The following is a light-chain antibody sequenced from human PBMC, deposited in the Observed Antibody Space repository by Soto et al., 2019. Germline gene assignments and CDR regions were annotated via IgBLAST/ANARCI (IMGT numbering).Light chain of an antibody. J-gene: IGLJ3*02. Sequence: QSVLTQPASASGSPGQSITISCTGTSSDIGGYKYVSWYQQHPGKAPKLMIYEVSNRPSGVSNRFSGSKSGITASLNISGLQTEDEADYYCSSYTTNITWVFGGGTKLTVL. CDR1: SSDIGGYKY. CDR2: EVS. V-gene: IGLV2-14*01. CDR3: SSYTTNITWV.